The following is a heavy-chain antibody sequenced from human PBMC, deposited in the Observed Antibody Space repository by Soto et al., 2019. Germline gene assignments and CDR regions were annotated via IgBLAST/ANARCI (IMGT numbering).Heavy chain of an antibody. V-gene: IGHV6-1*01. CDR1: GDSVSSNSAA. Sequence: SQTLSLTCVISGDSVSSNSAAWNWIRQSPSRGLEWLGRTYCRSKWYNDYAVSVKSRITINPDTSKNQFSLQLNSVTPEDTAVYYCARGRDFWSGYYTPWYFDYWGQGTLVTVSS. D-gene: IGHD3-3*01. J-gene: IGHJ4*02. CDR2: TYCRSKWYN. CDR3: ARGRDFWSGYYTPWYFDY.